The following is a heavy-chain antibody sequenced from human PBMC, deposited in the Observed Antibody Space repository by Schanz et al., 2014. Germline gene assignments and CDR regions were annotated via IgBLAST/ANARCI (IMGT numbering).Heavy chain of an antibody. CDR2: IWYDGNNK. V-gene: IGHV3-33*01. J-gene: IGHJ5*02. CDR1: GFTFSAYG. Sequence: QVQLVESGGGVVQPGRSLRLSCAASGFTFSAYGMHWVRQAPGKGLEWVAVIWYDGNNKYYADSVKGRFTISRDNSKNTLYLQMNSLRVEDTAVYYCARQPGRITVSGVVSNWFDPWGQGTLVTVSS. D-gene: IGHD3-3*01. CDR3: ARQPGRITVSGVVSNWFDP.